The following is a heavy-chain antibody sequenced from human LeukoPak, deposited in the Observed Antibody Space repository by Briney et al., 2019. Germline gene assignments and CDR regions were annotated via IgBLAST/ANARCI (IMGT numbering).Heavy chain of an antibody. Sequence: GGPLRLSCAASGFTFSSYSMNWVRQAPGKGLEWVSSISSSSSYIYYADSVKGRFTISRDNAKNSLYLQMNSLIAEDTAVYYCARAYYYGSGSPSNEGYYYGMDVWGQGTTVTVSS. V-gene: IGHV3-21*01. CDR1: GFTFSSYS. CDR2: ISSSSSYI. J-gene: IGHJ6*02. CDR3: ARAYYYGSGSPSNEGYYYGMDV. D-gene: IGHD3-10*01.